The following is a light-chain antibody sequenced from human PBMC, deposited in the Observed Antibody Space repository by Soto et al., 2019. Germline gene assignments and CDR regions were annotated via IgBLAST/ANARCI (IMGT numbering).Light chain of an antibody. Sequence: IVLTQSPGTLSLSPGERATLSCRASQSVSSSYLAWYQQGPGQAPRLFIYGASSRATGIRDRFSGSGSGTDFTLTISRLEREDFAVYYCQQYGSSSWTFGQGTKVDIK. CDR2: GAS. V-gene: IGKV3-20*01. CDR3: QQYGSSSWT. CDR1: QSVSSSY. J-gene: IGKJ1*01.